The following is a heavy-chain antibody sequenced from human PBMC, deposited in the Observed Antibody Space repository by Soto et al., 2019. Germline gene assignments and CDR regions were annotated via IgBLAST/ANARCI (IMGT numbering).Heavy chain of an antibody. J-gene: IGHJ4*01. D-gene: IGHD3-22*01. Sequence: QVQLVQSGAEVKKPGSSVKVSCKASGVIFNNYAISWVRQSPGQGLEWMGGIIPVFGTADYAQKFQGRVTITADESTSTAYMELSSLRSEDTAVYYCATGGGYYYDRSGHSAWFWGQGNLVTVSS. CDR2: IIPVFGTA. V-gene: IGHV1-69*01. CDR3: ATGGGYYYDRSGHSAWF. CDR1: GVIFNNYA.